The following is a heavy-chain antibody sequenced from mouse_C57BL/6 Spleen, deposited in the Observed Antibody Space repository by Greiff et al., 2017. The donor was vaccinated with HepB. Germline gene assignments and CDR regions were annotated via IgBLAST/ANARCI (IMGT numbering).Heavy chain of an antibody. CDR1: GYTFTSYW. J-gene: IGHJ1*03. Sequence: VQLQQPGAELVKPGASVKMSCKASGYTFTSYWITWVKQRPGQGLEWIGDIYPGSGSTNYNEKFKSKATLTVDTSSSTAYMQLSSLTSEDSAVYYCARSPDDGYYVWYFDVWGTGTTVTVSS. D-gene: IGHD2-3*01. CDR3: ARSPDDGYYVWYFDV. V-gene: IGHV1-55*01. CDR2: IYPGSGST.